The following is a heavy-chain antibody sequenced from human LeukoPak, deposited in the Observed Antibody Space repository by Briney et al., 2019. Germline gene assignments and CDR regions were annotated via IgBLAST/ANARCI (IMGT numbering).Heavy chain of an antibody. CDR2: IYTSGST. D-gene: IGHD3-9*01. V-gene: IGHV4-4*07. Sequence: SETLSFTCSVSGGSMSSYYWSWIRQPAGRGLEWIGRIYTSGSTNYNPSLKTRLTMSVDTSKKQFSLKLSSVTAADTAVYYCARDTFWLGKYYFDYWGQGTLVTVSS. CDR1: GGSMSSYY. CDR3: ARDTFWLGKYYFDY. J-gene: IGHJ4*02.